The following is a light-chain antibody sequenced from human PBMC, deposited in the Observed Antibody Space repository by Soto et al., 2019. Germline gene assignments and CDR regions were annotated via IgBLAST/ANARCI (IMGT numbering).Light chain of an antibody. CDR1: SSNIGAGYD. CDR3: QSYDSSLSGWV. Sequence: QSVLTQPPSXXXXXGQRVTISCTGSSSNIGAGYDVHWYQQLPGTAPKLLIYGNSNRPSGVPDRFSGSKSGTSASLAITGLQAEDEADYYFQSYDSSLSGWVFGGGTKLTV. CDR2: GNS. V-gene: IGLV1-40*01. J-gene: IGLJ3*02.